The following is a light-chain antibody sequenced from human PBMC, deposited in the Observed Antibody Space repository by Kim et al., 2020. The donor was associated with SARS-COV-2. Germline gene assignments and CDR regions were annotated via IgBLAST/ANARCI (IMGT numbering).Light chain of an antibody. Sequence: QSALTQPASVSGSPGQSITISCTGTSSDIGGYNYVSCYQQHPGKAPKLLIYDFTDRSSGVPDRFSGSTSGNTASLTISGLQAEDEAVYYCSSYTDSRTYVFGSGTKVTVL. CDR2: DFT. CDR1: SSDIGGYNY. J-gene: IGLJ1*01. CDR3: SSYTDSRTYV. V-gene: IGLV2-14*03.